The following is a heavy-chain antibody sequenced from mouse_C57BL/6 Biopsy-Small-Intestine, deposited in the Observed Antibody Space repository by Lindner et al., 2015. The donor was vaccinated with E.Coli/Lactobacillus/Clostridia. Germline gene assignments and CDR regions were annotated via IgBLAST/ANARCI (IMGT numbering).Heavy chain of an antibody. D-gene: IGHD1-1*01. CDR3: ARYGAGSSLWYFDV. V-gene: IGHV3-8*01. CDR1: GYSITSDY. CDR2: ISYSGST. J-gene: IGHJ1*03. Sequence: VQLQESGPGLAKPSQTLSLTCSVTGYSITSDYWSWIRKFPGNKLEYMGYISYSGSTYYNPSLKSRISITRDTSKNQYYLQLNSVTTEDTATYYCARYGAGSSLWYFDVWGTGTTVTVSS.